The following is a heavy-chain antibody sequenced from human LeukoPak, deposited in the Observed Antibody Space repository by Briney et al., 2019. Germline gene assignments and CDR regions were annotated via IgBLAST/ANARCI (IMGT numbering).Heavy chain of an antibody. J-gene: IGHJ4*02. CDR3: ARAYHSSGWYNYLAY. Sequence: SETLSLTCTVSGGSISSSSYYWSWIRQPPGKGLEWIGEINHSGSTNYNPSLKSRVTISVDTSKNQFSLKLSSVTAADTAVYYCARAYHSSGWYNYLAYWGQGTLVTVSS. V-gene: IGHV4-39*07. CDR2: INHSGST. D-gene: IGHD6-19*01. CDR1: GGSISSSSYY.